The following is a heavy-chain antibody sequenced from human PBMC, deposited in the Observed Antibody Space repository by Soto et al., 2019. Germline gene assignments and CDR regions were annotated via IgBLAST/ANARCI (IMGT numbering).Heavy chain of an antibody. Sequence: PGGSLRLSCAVSGFTFSSFGMNWVRQAPGKGLEWISYITSDSSTRHYADFVEGRFTISRDNAKNSLYLQMNSLRDEDTSVYFCERDPHRIIDLDYWGQGPQVTVSS. D-gene: IGHD2-15*01. J-gene: IGHJ4*02. CDR3: ERDPHRIIDLDY. CDR2: ITSDSSTR. CDR1: GFTFSSFG. V-gene: IGHV3-48*02.